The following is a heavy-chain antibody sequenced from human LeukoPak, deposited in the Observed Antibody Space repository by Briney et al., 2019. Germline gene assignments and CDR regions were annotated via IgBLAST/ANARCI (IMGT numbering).Heavy chain of an antibody. Sequence: SQTLSLTCAISGDSVSSNSAAWTWLRQSPSRGLEWLGRTYYRSKWYNNYALSVKSRMTVNPDTSKNQISLQLNSVTPEDTAVYYCARESAGTYYFDYWGQGALVTVSS. J-gene: IGHJ4*02. CDR3: ARESAGTYYFDY. CDR2: TYYRSKWYN. CDR1: GDSVSSNSAA. D-gene: IGHD6-19*01. V-gene: IGHV6-1*01.